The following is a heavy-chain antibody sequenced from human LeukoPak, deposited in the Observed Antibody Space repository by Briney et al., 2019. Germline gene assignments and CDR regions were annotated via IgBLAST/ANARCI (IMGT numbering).Heavy chain of an antibody. CDR2: IYSGGST. Sequence: HGGSLRLSCAASGFTVSSNYMSWVRQAPGKGLEWVSVIYSGGSTYYADSVKGRFTISRHNSKNTLYLQMNSLRAEDTAVYYCTSVIWFGEYTSDYWGQGTLVTVSS. V-gene: IGHV3-53*01. CDR1: GFTVSSNY. D-gene: IGHD3-10*01. CDR3: TSVIWFGEYTSDY. J-gene: IGHJ4*02.